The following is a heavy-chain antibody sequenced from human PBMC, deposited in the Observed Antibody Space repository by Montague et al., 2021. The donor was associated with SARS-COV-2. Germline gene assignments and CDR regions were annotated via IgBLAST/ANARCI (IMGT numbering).Heavy chain of an antibody. CDR2: NNSDGSST. Sequence: SLRLSCAASGFSFSSYWMHWVRQAPGKGLVWVSRNNSDGSSTSYADSVKGRFTISRDNAKNTLYLQMNSLRAEDTAVYYCVFLGGHFDYWGQGTLVTVSS. J-gene: IGHJ4*02. CDR3: VFLGGHFDY. V-gene: IGHV3-74*01. CDR1: GFSFSSYW. D-gene: IGHD3-16*01.